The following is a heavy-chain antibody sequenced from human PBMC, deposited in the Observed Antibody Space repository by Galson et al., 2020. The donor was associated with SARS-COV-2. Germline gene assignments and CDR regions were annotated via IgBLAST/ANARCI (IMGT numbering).Heavy chain of an antibody. CDR1: GVTVSSNY. Sequence: TGGSLRLSCAASGVTVSSNYMSWVRQAPRKGLEWVSVIYSGGRTFYADPVKGRFTISRHNADNTLYLEMNNLRVEDTAVYYCARAYEEMSTSNWYFDLWGRGTPVTVSS. D-gene: IGHD5-12*01. J-gene: IGHJ2*01. V-gene: IGHV3-53*04. CDR2: IYSGGRT. CDR3: ARAYEEMSTSNWYFDL.